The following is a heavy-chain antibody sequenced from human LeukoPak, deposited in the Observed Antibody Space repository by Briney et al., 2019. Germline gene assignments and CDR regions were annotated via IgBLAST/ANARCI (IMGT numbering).Heavy chain of an antibody. D-gene: IGHD7-27*01. CDR2: IHTSGST. CDR1: SASISSGNYY. J-gene: IGHJ3*02. CDR3: ARDRAGDSFDI. V-gene: IGHV4-61*02. Sequence: PSETLSLTCTVSSASISSGNYYWTWIRQPAGKGLGWIGRIHTSGSTNYNPSLKSRVAISIDTSKNQFSLNLNSVTAAETAIYYCARDRAGDSFDIWGQGAMVTVSA.